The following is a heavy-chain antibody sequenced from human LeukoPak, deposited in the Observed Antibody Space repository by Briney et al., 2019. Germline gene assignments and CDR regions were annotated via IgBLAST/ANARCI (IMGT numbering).Heavy chain of an antibody. Sequence: GGSLRLSCAASGFAFSSYAMSWVRQAPGKGLEWVSAISGSGGSTYYADSVKGRFTISRDNSKNTLYLQMNSLRAEDTAVYYCAKGGTYYYDSSGYASYFDYWGQGTLVTVSS. V-gene: IGHV3-23*01. CDR2: ISGSGGST. CDR3: AKGGTYYYDSSGYASYFDY. D-gene: IGHD3-22*01. J-gene: IGHJ4*02. CDR1: GFAFSSYA.